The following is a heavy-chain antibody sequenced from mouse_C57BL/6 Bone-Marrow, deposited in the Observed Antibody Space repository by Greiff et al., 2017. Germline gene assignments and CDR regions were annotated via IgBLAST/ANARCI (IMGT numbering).Heavy chain of an antibody. V-gene: IGHV1-50*01. CDR3: VTGPSFAY. CDR2: IDPSDSYT. J-gene: IGHJ3*01. CDR1: GYTFTSYW. D-gene: IGHD4-1*01. Sequence: QVQLQQPGAELVKPGASVKLSCKASGYTFTSYWMQWVKQRPGQGLEWIGEIDPSDSYTNYNQKFKGKATLTVDTSYTTAYLQLRSLTSEDSAVYYCVTGPSFAYWGQGTLVTVSA.